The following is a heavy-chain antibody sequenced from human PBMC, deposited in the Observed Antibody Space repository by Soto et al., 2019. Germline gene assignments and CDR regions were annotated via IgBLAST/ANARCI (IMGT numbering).Heavy chain of an antibody. J-gene: IGHJ6*03. CDR3: ARVKEARAAVSWDYYYYYMDV. CDR2: IVVGSGNT. D-gene: IGHD2-15*01. V-gene: IGHV1-58*01. CDR1: GFTFTSSA. Sequence: SVKVSCKASGFTFTSSAVQWVRQARGQRLEWIGWIVVGSGNTNYAQKFQERVTITRDMSTSTAYMELSSLRSEDTAVYYCARVKEARAAVSWDYYYYYMDVWGKGTTVTVSS.